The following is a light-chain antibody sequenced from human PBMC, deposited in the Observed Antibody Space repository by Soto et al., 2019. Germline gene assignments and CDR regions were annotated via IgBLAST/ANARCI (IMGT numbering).Light chain of an antibody. CDR3: SSYAGSGV. J-gene: IGLJ1*01. Sequence: QSVLTQPPSASGSPGQSVTISCTGTSSDVGGYNYVSWYQQHPGKAPKLMIYEVSKRPSGVPDRFSGSKSGNTASLTVSGLQAEDEADYYCSSYAGSGVFVPGTKVTVL. CDR2: EVS. CDR1: SSDVGGYNY. V-gene: IGLV2-8*01.